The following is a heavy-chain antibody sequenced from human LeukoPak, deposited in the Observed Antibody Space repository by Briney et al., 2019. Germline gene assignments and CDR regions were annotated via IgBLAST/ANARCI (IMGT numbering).Heavy chain of an antibody. CDR2: IYHTGST. CDR1: GYSISSGYY. J-gene: IGHJ4*02. D-gene: IGHD3-22*01. V-gene: IGHV4-38-2*02. Sequence: PSETLSLTCTVSGYSISSGYYWGWIRQPPGKGLEWIGSIYHTGSTYRNASLESRVSISVDTSKNQFSLKLSSMTAADTALYYCATYDNTGYYFAYWGQGSLVTVSS. CDR3: ATYDNTGYYFAY.